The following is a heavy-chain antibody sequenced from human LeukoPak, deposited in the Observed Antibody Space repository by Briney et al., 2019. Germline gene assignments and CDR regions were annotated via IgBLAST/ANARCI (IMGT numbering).Heavy chain of an antibody. V-gene: IGHV1-3*01. CDR1: GYTFTSYA. CDR3: ARDQRGYSYVGFWFDP. Sequence: ASAKVSRKASGYTFTSYAMHWVRKATGQRLEWMGWLHAGNGNTKYSKKFQDRVSISRAPSASTAYMELSSLKSEATAVYYCARDQRGYSYVGFWFDPWCQGTLVTVSS. D-gene: IGHD5-18*01. J-gene: IGHJ5*02. CDR2: LHAGNGNT.